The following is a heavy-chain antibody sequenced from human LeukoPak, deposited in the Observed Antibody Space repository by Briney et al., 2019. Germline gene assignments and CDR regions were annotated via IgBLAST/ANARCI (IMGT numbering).Heavy chain of an antibody. CDR3: ARADRGYCSGASCYGFDP. J-gene: IGHJ5*02. V-gene: IGHV4-4*07. D-gene: IGHD2-15*01. CDR1: GGSMNNYY. Sequence: SETLSPTCTVSGGSMNNYYWNWIRQSAGKGLEWIGYIYTRGTTNYNPSLKSRLTMSVETSRNQFSLKLSSVTAADTAVYYCARADRGYCSGASCYGFDPWGQGTLVTVSS. CDR2: IYTRGTT.